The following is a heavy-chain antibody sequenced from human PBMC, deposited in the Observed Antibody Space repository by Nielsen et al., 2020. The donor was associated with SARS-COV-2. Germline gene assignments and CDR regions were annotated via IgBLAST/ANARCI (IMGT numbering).Heavy chain of an antibody. V-gene: IGHV3-9*01. Sequence: GGSLRLSCAASGFTFDDYAMHWVRQAPGKGLEWVSGISWNSGSIGYADSVKGRFTISRDNAKNSLYLQMNSLRAEDTALYYCAKDSITIFGVARGGMDVWGQGTTVTVSS. CDR3: AKDSITIFGVARGGMDV. CDR1: GFTFDDYA. D-gene: IGHD3-3*01. J-gene: IGHJ6*02. CDR2: ISWNSGSI.